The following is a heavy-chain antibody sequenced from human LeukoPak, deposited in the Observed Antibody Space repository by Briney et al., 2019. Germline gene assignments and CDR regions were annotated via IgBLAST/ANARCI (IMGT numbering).Heavy chain of an antibody. CDR1: GFTFDDYA. CDR2: ISWDGGST. D-gene: IGHD6-19*01. V-gene: IGHV3-43D*03. Sequence: PGGSLRLSCAASGFTFDDYAMHWVRQAPGKGLEWVSLISWDGGSTYYADSVKGRFTISRDNSKNSLYLQMNSLRAEDTALYYCAKDGDDIGWYQAYWGQGTLVTVSS. CDR3: AKDGDDIGWYQAY. J-gene: IGHJ4*02.